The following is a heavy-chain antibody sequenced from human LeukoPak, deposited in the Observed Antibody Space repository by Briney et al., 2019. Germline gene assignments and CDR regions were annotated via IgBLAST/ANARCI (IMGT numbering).Heavy chain of an antibody. J-gene: IGHJ4*02. Sequence: ASVKVSCKASGYTFTGDYIHWVRQAPGQGLEWMGWINPHSGDTNYAQKFQGGVTMTRDTSITTAYMELSRLRSDDAAVYYCVKDAGSYGDFWGQGTLVTVSS. V-gene: IGHV1-2*02. CDR2: INPHSGDT. D-gene: IGHD1-26*01. CDR3: VKDAGSYGDF. CDR1: GYTFTGDY.